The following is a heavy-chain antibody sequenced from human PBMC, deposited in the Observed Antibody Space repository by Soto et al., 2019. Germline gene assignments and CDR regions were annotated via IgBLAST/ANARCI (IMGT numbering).Heavy chain of an antibody. CDR1: GYTCTSYG. CDR2: ISAYNGNT. V-gene: IGHV1-18*04. D-gene: IGHD2-15*01. J-gene: IGHJ6*02. Sequence: QVQLVQSGAEVKKPGASVKVSCKASGYTCTSYGIIWVRQAPGQGLEWMGWISAYNGNTNYAQKLQGRVTMTTDTSTSTADMELRSLRSDDTAVYYCARAPPVTVVAYYYYGMDVWGQGTTVTVSS. CDR3: ARAPPVTVVAYYYYGMDV.